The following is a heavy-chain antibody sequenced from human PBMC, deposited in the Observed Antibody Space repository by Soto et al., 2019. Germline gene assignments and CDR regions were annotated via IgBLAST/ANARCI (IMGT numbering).Heavy chain of an antibody. Sequence: GGSLRLSCAASGFSFSTYGMHLVRQAPGKGLEWVSAVSGSGGSTYYADSVKGRFTISRDNSKDTLYLQMNSLRAEDTAVYYCARLTGYSSSWYGGDYYYGMDVWGQGTTVTVSS. CDR2: VSGSGGST. J-gene: IGHJ6*02. V-gene: IGHV3-23*01. D-gene: IGHD6-13*01. CDR1: GFSFSTYG. CDR3: ARLTGYSSSWYGGDYYYGMDV.